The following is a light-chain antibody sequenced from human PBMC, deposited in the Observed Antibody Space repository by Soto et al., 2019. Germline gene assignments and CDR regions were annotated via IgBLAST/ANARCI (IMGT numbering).Light chain of an antibody. Sequence: EIVMTQSPATLSVSPGGRATLSCRASQSISDTLAWYQQKPGQAPRLLIYSASRRATGFPARFSGSGSGTDFTLTISSLQSEDFAVYYCQQYTNWPPNTFGQGTRLEIK. J-gene: IGKJ5*01. CDR2: SAS. CDR3: QQYTNWPPNT. V-gene: IGKV3-15*01. CDR1: QSISDT.